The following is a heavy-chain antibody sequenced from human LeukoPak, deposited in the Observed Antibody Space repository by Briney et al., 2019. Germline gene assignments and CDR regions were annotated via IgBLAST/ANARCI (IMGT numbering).Heavy chain of an antibody. CDR1: GITLSNAW. D-gene: IGHD3-9*01. Sequence: GGSLRLSCAASGITLSNAWMSWVRQAPGKGLEWIGRIKSKSDGGTTDYAAPVKGRFTISRDDSKNTLYLQMNSLRAEDTAVYYCAKTIGRYDILTGSDAFDIWGQGTMVTVSS. CDR3: AKTIGRYDILTGSDAFDI. V-gene: IGHV3-15*01. CDR2: IKSKSDGGTT. J-gene: IGHJ3*02.